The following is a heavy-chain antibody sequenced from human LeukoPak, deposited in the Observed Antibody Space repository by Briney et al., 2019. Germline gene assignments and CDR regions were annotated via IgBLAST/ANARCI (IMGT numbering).Heavy chain of an antibody. CDR2: INTSGGST. J-gene: IGHJ4*02. CDR1: GYTFTSYY. V-gene: IGHV1-46*01. Sequence: ASVKVSCKASGYTFTSYYMHWVRQAPGQGLEWMGIINTSGGSTGYAQKFQGRVTTTRDTSTGTVYMELSSLRSEDTAVYYCARGFQVPAAVPSHFDYWGQGTLVAVSS. CDR3: ARGFQVPAAVPSHFDY. D-gene: IGHD2-2*01.